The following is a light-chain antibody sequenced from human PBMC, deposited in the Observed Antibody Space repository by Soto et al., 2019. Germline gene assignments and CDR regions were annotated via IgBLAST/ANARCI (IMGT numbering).Light chain of an antibody. CDR1: QSVSSSY. Sequence: EIVLTQSPGTLSLSPGERATRSCRASQSVSSSYLAWYQQKPGQAPRLLIYGASSRATGIPDRFSGSGSGTDFTLTISRLEPEDFAVYYCQQYPGYTFGQGTQLEIK. V-gene: IGKV3-20*01. CDR3: QQYPGYT. J-gene: IGKJ2*01. CDR2: GAS.